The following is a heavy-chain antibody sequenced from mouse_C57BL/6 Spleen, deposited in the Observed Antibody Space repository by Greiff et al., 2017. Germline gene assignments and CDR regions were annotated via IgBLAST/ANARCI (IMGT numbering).Heavy chain of an antibody. CDR3: AREATVGVYFDY. Sequence: DVQLQESGPGLVKPSQSLSLTCSVTGYSITSGYYWNWIRQFPGNKLEWMGYISYDGSNNYNPSLKNRISITRDTSKNQFFLKLNSVTTEDTATYYCAREATVGVYFDYWGQGTTLTVSS. V-gene: IGHV3-6*01. J-gene: IGHJ2*01. CDR1: GYSITSGYY. D-gene: IGHD1-1*01. CDR2: ISYDGSN.